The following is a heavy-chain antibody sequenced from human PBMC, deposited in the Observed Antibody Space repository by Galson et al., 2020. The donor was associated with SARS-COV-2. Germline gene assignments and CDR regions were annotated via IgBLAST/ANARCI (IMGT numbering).Heavy chain of an antibody. CDR3: ARTTSSGWCFDS. D-gene: IGHD6-19*01. V-gene: IGHV2-70*17. J-gene: IGHJ4*02. CDR1: GFSLTTNGLC. CDR2: IDWDDDK. Sequence: SGPTLVKPTQTLTLTCTFSGFSLTTNGLCVSWIHQPPGKALEWLARIDWDDDKFYSTSLQTRLAISKDTSKNQVVLTMTNVDPIDTGTYYCARTTSSGWCFDSWGQGTLVTVSS.